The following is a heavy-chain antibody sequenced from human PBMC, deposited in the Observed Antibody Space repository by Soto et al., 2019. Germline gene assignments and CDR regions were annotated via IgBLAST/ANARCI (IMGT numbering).Heavy chain of an antibody. D-gene: IGHD3-22*01. J-gene: IGHJ5*01. CDR3: STRAYDTNGYYRFDP. Sequence: PSETLSLTCAVYGGSFSGHSLTWIRQSPGKGLEWIGDINHSGRVNYSPSLKSRVTISLDTSKNQFSLTLSAVTAADTAMYYCSTRAYDTNGYYRFDPWGQGTLVTVYS. V-gene: IGHV4-34*01. CDR1: GGSFSGHS. CDR2: INHSGRV.